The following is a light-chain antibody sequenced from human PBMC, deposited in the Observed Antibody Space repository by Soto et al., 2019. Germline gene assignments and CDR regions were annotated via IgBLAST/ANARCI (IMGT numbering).Light chain of an antibody. CDR3: CSYAGSDALV. CDR1: SSNIGSNT. Sequence: QSVLTQPPSASGTPGQRVTISCSGSSSNIGSNTVNWYQQLPGTAPKFLIYSNNQRTSGVPDRFSGSKSGTSASLAISGLQSEDEATYYCCSYAGSDALVFGSGTKLTVL. V-gene: IGLV1-44*01. J-gene: IGLJ1*01. CDR2: SNN.